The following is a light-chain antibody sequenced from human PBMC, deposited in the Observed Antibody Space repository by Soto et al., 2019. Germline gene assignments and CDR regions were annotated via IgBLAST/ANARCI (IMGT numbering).Light chain of an antibody. CDR1: QSVSNN. Sequence: EIVLTQSPGTLSLTPGERATLSCRASQSVSNNLAWYQQKPGQAPRLVIYGASSRATGIPDRFSASGSGTDFTLTISRLEPEDFAVYYCQQYSSSPLTFGQRSMVDVK. CDR2: GAS. CDR3: QQYSSSPLT. J-gene: IGKJ1*01. V-gene: IGKV3-20*01.